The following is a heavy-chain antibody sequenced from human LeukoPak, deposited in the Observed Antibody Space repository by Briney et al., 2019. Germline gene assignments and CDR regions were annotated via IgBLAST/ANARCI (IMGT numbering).Heavy chain of an antibody. Sequence: ASVKVSCKASGYTFTSYGISWVRQAPGQGLEWMGRIIPILGIANYAQKFQGRVTITADKSTSTAYMELSSLRSEDTAVYYCARDRIVVVPAANSYYFDYWGQGTLVTVSS. D-gene: IGHD2-2*01. CDR3: ARDRIVVVPAANSYYFDY. CDR2: IIPILGIA. CDR1: GYTFTSYG. V-gene: IGHV1-69*04. J-gene: IGHJ4*02.